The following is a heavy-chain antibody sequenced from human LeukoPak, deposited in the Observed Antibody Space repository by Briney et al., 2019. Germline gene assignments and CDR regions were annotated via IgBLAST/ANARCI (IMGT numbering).Heavy chain of an antibody. Sequence: GGSLRLSCTVSGFIFSDFSLSWVRQAPGKGLEWVAKMSEDGNEIFYVDSVKGRFTISRDNTKKSLYLQLNSLRPEDSAVYYCARPRGCGSARCNNFDYWGQGTLVTVSS. J-gene: IGHJ4*02. D-gene: IGHD2-2*01. CDR2: MSEDGNEI. CDR3: ARPRGCGSARCNNFDY. V-gene: IGHV3-7*01. CDR1: GFIFSDFS.